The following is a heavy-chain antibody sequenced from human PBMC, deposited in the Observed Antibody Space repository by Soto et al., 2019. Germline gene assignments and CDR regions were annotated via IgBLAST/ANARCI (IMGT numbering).Heavy chain of an antibody. J-gene: IGHJ4*02. CDR3: AKDLQWFGQGYFDY. CDR1: GFTFSSYA. D-gene: IGHD3-10*01. CDR2: ISGSGGST. V-gene: IGHV3-23*01. Sequence: EVPLLESGGGLVQPGGSLRLSCAASGFTFSSYAMSWVRQAPGKGLEWVSAISGSGGSTYYADSVKGRFTISRDNSKNTLYLQMSSLRAEDTAVYYCAKDLQWFGQGYFDYWGQGTLVTVSS.